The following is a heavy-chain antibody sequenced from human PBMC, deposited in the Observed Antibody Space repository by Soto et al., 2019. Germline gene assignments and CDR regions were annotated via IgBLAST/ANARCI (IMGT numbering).Heavy chain of an antibody. CDR3: ARGSPGGPTYYYYGMDV. D-gene: IGHD2-15*01. J-gene: IGHJ6*02. V-gene: IGHV3-30-3*01. CDR2: ISYDGSNK. CDR1: GFTFSSYA. Sequence: QVQLVESVGGVVQPGRSLRLSCAASGFTFSSYAMHWVRQAPGKGLEWVAVISYDGSNKYYADSVKGRFTISRDNSKNTLYLQMNSLRAEDTAVYYCARGSPGGPTYYYYGMDVWGQGTTVTVSS.